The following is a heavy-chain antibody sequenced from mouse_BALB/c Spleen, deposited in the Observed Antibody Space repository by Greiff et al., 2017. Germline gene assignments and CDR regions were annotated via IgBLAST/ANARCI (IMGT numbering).Heavy chain of an antibody. J-gene: IGHJ4*01. D-gene: IGHD1-1*01. V-gene: IGHV1-69*01. CDR2: IDTSDSYT. CDR3: ARPDYGSSYAMDY. CDR1: GYTSTDYW. Sequence: QVQLQQPGAELVMPGASVKMSCKASGYTSTDYWMHWVKQRPGQGLEWIGAIDTSDSYTSYNQKFKGKATLTVDESSSTAYMQLGSLTSEDSAVYYCARPDYGSSYAMDYWGQGTSVTVSS.